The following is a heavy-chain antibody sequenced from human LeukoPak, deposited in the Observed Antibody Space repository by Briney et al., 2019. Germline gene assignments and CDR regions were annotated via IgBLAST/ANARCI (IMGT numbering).Heavy chain of an antibody. CDR1: GFTFSSYS. Sequence: PGGSLRLSCAASGFTFSSYSMNWVRQAPGKGLEWVSSISSSSSYIYYADSVKGRFTISRDNAKNSLYLQMNSLRAEDTAVYYCARDQRNPGYSYGLGPYGMDVWGQGTTVTVSS. CDR3: ARDQRNPGYSYGLGPYGMDV. D-gene: IGHD5-18*01. J-gene: IGHJ6*02. V-gene: IGHV3-21*01. CDR2: ISSSSSYI.